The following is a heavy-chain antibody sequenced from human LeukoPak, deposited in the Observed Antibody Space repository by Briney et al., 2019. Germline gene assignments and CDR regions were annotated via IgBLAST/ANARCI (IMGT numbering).Heavy chain of an antibody. CDR2: IYHTGST. CDR1: GGSVSDYY. Sequence: SETLSLTCTISGGSVSDYYWSWIRQSPGKGLEWIGYIYHTGSTSYSPSLKSRVTISADTSQNQFSLKLSSVTAADTAVYYCARALGLYYYDSSGYGWYFDLWGRGTLVTVSS. V-gene: IGHV4-59*02. D-gene: IGHD3-22*01. CDR3: ARALGLYYYDSSGYGWYFDL. J-gene: IGHJ2*01.